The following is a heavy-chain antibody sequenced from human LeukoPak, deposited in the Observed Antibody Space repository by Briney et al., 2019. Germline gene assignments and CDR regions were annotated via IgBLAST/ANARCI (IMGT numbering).Heavy chain of an antibody. CDR3: ARVGGYDITLYYFDY. V-gene: IGHV4-30-2*01. Sequence: PSETLSLTCAVSGGSISSGGYSWSWIRRPPGKGLEWIGYIYHSGSTYYNPSLKGRVTISVDRSKNQFSLKLSSVTAADTAVYYCARVGGYDITLYYFDYWGQGTLVTVSS. J-gene: IGHJ4*02. CDR2: IYHSGST. CDR1: GGSISSGGYS. D-gene: IGHD5-12*01.